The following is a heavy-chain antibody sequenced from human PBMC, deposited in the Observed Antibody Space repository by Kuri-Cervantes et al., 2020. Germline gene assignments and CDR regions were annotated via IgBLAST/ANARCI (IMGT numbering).Heavy chain of an antibody. CDR3: ARAVGATIRGQFDY. CDR2: IYHSGST. CDR1: GYSIRSGYY. D-gene: IGHD1-26*01. Sequence: SETLSLTCAVFGYSIRSGYYWGWIRQPPGKGLEWIGSIYHSGSTYYNPSLKSRVTISVDTSKNQFSLKMNSVTAADTAVYYCARAVGATIRGQFDYWGQGALVTVSS. J-gene: IGHJ4*02. V-gene: IGHV4-38-2*01.